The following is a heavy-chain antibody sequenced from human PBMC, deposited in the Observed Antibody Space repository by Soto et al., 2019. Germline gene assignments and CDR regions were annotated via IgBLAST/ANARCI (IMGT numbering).Heavy chain of an antibody. V-gene: IGHV4-31*03. CDR3: ARARIVVVPAAISRFDP. J-gene: IGHJ5*02. Sequence: QVQLQESGPGLVKPSQTLSLTCTVSGGSISSGGYYWSWIRQHPGKGLEWIGYIYYSGSTYYNPSLKSRVTISVDTSKTQFSLKLSSVTAADTAVYYCARARIVVVPAAISRFDPWGQGTLVTVSS. CDR1: GGSISSGGYY. CDR2: IYYSGST. D-gene: IGHD2-2*01.